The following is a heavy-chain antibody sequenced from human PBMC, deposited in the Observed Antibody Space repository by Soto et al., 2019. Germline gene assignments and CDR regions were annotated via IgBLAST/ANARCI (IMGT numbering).Heavy chain of an antibody. Sequence: QLQLQESGPGLVKPSETLSLTCTVSGGSISSSSYYWGWIRQPPGKGLEWIGSIYYSGSTYYNPSVKSRVTISVDTSKNQFSLKLSSVTAADTAVYYCARPNSGYDFYFDYWGQGTLVTVSS. CDR1: GGSISSSSYY. CDR3: ARPNSGYDFYFDY. CDR2: IYYSGST. V-gene: IGHV4-39*01. J-gene: IGHJ4*02. D-gene: IGHD5-12*01.